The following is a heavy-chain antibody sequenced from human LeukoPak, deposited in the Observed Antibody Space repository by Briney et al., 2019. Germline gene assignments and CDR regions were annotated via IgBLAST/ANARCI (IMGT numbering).Heavy chain of an antibody. J-gene: IGHJ5*02. D-gene: IGHD6-25*01. Sequence: ASETLSLTCTVSGGSISSYYWSWIRQPAGKGLEWIGRIYTSGSTNYNPSLKSRVTMSVDTSKNQFSLKLSSVTAADPAVYYCGGDGQRPPGACFDPGAREPRVPVSS. V-gene: IGHV4-4*07. CDR3: GGDGQRPPGACFDP. CDR2: IYTSGST. CDR1: GGSISSYY.